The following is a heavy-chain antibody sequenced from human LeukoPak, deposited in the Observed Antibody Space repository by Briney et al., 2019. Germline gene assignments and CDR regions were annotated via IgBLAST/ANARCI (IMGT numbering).Heavy chain of an antibody. D-gene: IGHD2-15*01. CDR1: GGSFSGYY. J-gene: IGHJ6*02. CDR3: ARMAQVVVVAATTYYYYGMDV. CDR2: INHSGST. V-gene: IGHV4-34*01. Sequence: SETLSLTCAVYGGSFSGYYWTWIRQPPGKGLEWIGEINHSGSTNYNPSLKSRVTISVDTSKNQFSLKLSSVTAADTAAYYCARMAQVVVVAATTYYYYGMDVWGQGTTVTVSS.